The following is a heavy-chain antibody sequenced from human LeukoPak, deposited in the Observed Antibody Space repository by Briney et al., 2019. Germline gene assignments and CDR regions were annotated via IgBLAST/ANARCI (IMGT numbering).Heavy chain of an antibody. D-gene: IGHD3-22*01. CDR1: GFTFSDYS. V-gene: IGHV3-21*01. CDR3: ASAPNYYDSSGYKTWLDN. J-gene: IGHJ4*02. Sequence: PGGSLRLSCAASGFTFSDYSMKWVRQAPGKGLEWVLSISSSGSLIYYADLVKGRFTVSRDNAKNSLFLQMNSLRDEDTAVYYCASAPNYYDSSGYKTWLDNWGQGTLVTVSS. CDR2: ISSSGSLI.